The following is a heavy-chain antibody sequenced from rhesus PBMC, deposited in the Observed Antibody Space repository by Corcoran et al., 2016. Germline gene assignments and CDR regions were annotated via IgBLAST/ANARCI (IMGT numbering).Heavy chain of an antibody. D-gene: IGHD1-44*01. CDR3: ARDLGELDY. Sequence: QVQLQESGPGLVKPSETLSLTCTVSGGSTRGYSWSWIRQPPGKGLEWIGNIDGNSAGTNYNPSLKSRVTISKDTSKNQFSLKLSSVTAADTAVYYCARDLGELDYWGQGVLVTVSS. J-gene: IGHJ4*01. CDR1: GGSTRGYS. CDR2: IDGNSAGT. V-gene: IGHV4-81*01.